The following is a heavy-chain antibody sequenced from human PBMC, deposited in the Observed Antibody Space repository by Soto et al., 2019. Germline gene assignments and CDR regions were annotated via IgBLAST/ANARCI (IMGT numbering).Heavy chain of an antibody. Sequence: QVQLQESGPGLVQPSETLSLTCTVSGGSVSSGSYYWSWIRQPPGKGLEWIAYIYYSGSTNYNPYLKSRVTISVDKSKNQFPLKLSSVAAADTAVYYCARVGPNCGGDCQIDYWGQGTLVTVSS. J-gene: IGHJ4*02. CDR3: ARVGPNCGGDCQIDY. CDR1: GGSVSSGSYY. CDR2: IYYSGST. D-gene: IGHD2-21*02. V-gene: IGHV4-61*01.